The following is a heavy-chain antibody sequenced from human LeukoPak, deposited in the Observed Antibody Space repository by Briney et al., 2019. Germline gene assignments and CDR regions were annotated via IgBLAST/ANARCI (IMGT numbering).Heavy chain of an antibody. D-gene: IGHD1-26*01. CDR2: IYYSGST. CDR1: GGFISSSSYY. CDR3: ARGGGGGYTTYYYYYYMDV. Sequence: PSETLSLTCTVSGGFISSSSYYWGWIRQPPGKGLEWIGSIYYSGSTYYNPSLKSRVTISVDTSKNQFSLKLSSVTAADTAVYYCARGGGGGYTTYYYYYYMDVWGKGTTVTVSS. V-gene: IGHV4-39*01. J-gene: IGHJ6*03.